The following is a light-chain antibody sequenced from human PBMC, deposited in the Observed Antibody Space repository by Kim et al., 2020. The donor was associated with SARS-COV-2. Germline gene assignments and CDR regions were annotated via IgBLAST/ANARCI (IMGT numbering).Light chain of an antibody. CDR2: AAS. J-gene: IGKJ4*01. CDR3: QQSSTTLT. CDR1: QSIGKY. V-gene: IGKV1-39*01. Sequence: DIQMTQSPSSLSASVGDRVTITCRASQSIGKYLNWYQQKPGKAPKVLIYAASSLQSGVPSRFSGSGYGTDFTLTISSLQPEDFATYYCQQSSTTLTFGGGTKVDIK.